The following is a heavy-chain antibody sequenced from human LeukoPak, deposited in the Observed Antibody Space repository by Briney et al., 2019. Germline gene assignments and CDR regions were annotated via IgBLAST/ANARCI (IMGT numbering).Heavy chain of an antibody. Sequence: PSETLSLTCAVSGGSISSSDWWSWVRQPPGKGLEWIGEISHSGNTNYNPSLKSRVTISVDKSKNQFSLKLGSVTAADTAVYYCARFSMIVVVGWFDPWGQGTLVTVSS. CDR3: ARFSMIVVVGWFDP. CDR2: ISHSGNT. D-gene: IGHD3-22*01. CDR1: GGSISSSDW. J-gene: IGHJ5*02. V-gene: IGHV4-4*02.